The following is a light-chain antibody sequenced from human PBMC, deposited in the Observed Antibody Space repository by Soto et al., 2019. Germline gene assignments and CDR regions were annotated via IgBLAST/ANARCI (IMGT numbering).Light chain of an antibody. CDR1: QSVSRS. CDR3: QQNAIVPPWT. Sequence: QLTQADSSLSASVGDSVIITCXESQSVSRSLNWYQQKTGQAPKLLIYAASTLHSGVPSRFSGSGSGTEFTLTISSLQPEDFATYYCQQNAIVPPWTFGQGTKVDIK. V-gene: IGKV1-39*01. J-gene: IGKJ1*01. CDR2: AAS.